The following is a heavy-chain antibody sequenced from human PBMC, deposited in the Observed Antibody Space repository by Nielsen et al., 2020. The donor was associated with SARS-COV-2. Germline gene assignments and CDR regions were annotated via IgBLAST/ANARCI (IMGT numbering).Heavy chain of an antibody. Sequence: GESLKISCAASGFTFSNAWMSWVRQAPGKGLEWVGRIKSKTDGGTTDYAAPVKGRFTISRDNSKNTLYLQMNSLRAEDTAVYYCARVNCSSTSCYGDYWGQGTLVTVSS. CDR1: GFTFSNAW. CDR3: ARVNCSSTSCYGDY. V-gene: IGHV3-15*01. CDR2: IKSKTDGGTT. J-gene: IGHJ4*02. D-gene: IGHD2-2*01.